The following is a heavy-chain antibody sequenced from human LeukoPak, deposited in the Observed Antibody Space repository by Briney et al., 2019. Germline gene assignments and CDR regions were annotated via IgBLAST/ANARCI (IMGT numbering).Heavy chain of an antibody. CDR1: GFTFSSYG. Sequence: GRSLRLSCAASGFTFSSYGMHWVRQAPGKGLEWVAVIWYDGSNKYYADSVKGRLTISRDNSKNTLYLQMNSLRAEDTAVYYCARDRYGSGSYYYSWGQGTLVTVSS. CDR3: ARDRYGSGSYYYS. CDR2: IWYDGSNK. D-gene: IGHD3-10*01. V-gene: IGHV3-33*01. J-gene: IGHJ5*02.